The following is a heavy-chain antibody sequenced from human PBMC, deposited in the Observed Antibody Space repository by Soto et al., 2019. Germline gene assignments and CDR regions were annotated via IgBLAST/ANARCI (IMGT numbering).Heavy chain of an antibody. J-gene: IGHJ6*02. D-gene: IGHD6-19*01. V-gene: IGHV6-1*01. CDR3: VRSRFFIAVAGMATYYYYYGMDV. CDR1: GDSVSSDSAA. CDR2: TYYRSKWYN. Sequence: PSQTLSLTCAISGDSVSSDSAAWNWIRQSPSRGLEWLGRTYYRSKWYNEYAVSVNGRITINPDTSKNHFSLQLNSVTPEDTAVYYCVRSRFFIAVAGMATYYYYYGMDVWGQGTTVTVSS.